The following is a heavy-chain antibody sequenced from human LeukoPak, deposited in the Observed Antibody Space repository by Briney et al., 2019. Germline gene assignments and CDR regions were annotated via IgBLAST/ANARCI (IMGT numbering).Heavy chain of an antibody. J-gene: IGHJ3*02. V-gene: IGHV3-23*01. CDR3: AKDSSGWYDAFDI. Sequence: GGSLRLSCAASGFTFSSYAMSWVHQAPGKGLEWVSAISGSGGSTYYADSVKGRFTISRDNSKNTLYLQMNSLRAEDTAVYYCAKDSSGWYDAFDIWGQGTMVTVSS. CDR1: GFTFSSYA. CDR2: ISGSGGST. D-gene: IGHD2-15*01.